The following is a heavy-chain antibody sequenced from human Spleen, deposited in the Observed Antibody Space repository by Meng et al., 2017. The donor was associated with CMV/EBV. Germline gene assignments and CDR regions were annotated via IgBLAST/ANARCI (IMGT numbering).Heavy chain of an antibody. Sequence: QGRLQQWCAGLLKPSETLSLTSTVSGGSISSYYWSWIRQPPGKGLEWIGYIYYSGSTNYNPSLKSQVTISVDTSKTQFSLKLSSVTAADTAIYYCAREKCSSTTCYFDYWGQGTLVTVSS. CDR1: GGSISSYY. CDR3: AREKCSSTTCYFDY. J-gene: IGHJ4*02. CDR2: IYYSGST. D-gene: IGHD2-2*01. V-gene: IGHV4-59*01.